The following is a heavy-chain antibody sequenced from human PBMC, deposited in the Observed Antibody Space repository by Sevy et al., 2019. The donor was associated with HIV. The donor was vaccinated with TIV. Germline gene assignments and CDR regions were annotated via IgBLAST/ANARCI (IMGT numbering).Heavy chain of an antibody. CDR1: GFPFGSYE. V-gene: IGHV3-48*03. J-gene: IGHJ4*02. CDR2: ISNSGSAK. D-gene: IGHD4-17*01. Sequence: GGSLRLSCTASGFPFGSYEMNWVRQAPGKGLEWVSYISNSGSAKYYSDSVRGRFIISRDNAKDSLYLQMNSLRAEDTTVYYCARDLPPAATTVAHFDYWGRGTMVTVSS. CDR3: ARDLPPAATTVAHFDY.